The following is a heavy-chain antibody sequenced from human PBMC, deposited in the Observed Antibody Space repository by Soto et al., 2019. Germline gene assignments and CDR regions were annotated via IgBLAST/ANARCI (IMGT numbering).Heavy chain of an antibody. CDR2: IIPSFGTA. CDR3: ARDRGYCSGGSGYSRGLDY. J-gene: IGHJ4*02. Sequence: QVQLVQSGAEVKKPGSSVKVSCKASGGTFSSYAISWVRQAPGQGLEWMGGIIPSFGTANYAQKFQGRVTITADESTSTAYMELSSLRSADTAVYYCARDRGYCSGGSGYSRGLDYWGQGTLVTVSS. D-gene: IGHD2-15*01. CDR1: GGTFSSYA. V-gene: IGHV1-69*01.